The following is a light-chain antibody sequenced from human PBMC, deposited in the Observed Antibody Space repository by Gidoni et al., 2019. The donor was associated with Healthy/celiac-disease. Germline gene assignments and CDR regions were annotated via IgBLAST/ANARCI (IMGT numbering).Light chain of an antibody. CDR3: QVWDSSSDHVV. CDR1: KIGSKS. J-gene: IGLJ2*01. Sequence: SYVLTQPPTASVAPGKTARITCGGNKIGSKSVHWYQQKPGQAPVLVVYDDSDRPSGLPERFSGPNSGNTATLTISRVEAGDEADYYCQVWDSSSDHVVFGGGTKLTVL. V-gene: IGLV3-21*03. CDR2: DDS.